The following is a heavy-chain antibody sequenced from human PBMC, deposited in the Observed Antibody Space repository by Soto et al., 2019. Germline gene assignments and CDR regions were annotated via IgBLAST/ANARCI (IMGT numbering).Heavy chain of an antibody. CDR3: TTEGYCSGGSCYSHDYYYMDV. CDR2: IKSKTDGGTT. V-gene: IGHV3-15*01. D-gene: IGHD2-15*01. Sequence: PGGSLRLSCAASRFTFSNAWMSWVRQAPGKGLEWVGRIKSKTDGGTTDYAAPVKGRFTISRDDSKNTLYLQMNSLKTEDTAVYYCTTEGYCSGGSCYSHDYYYMDVWGKGTTVTVSS. CDR1: RFTFSNAW. J-gene: IGHJ6*03.